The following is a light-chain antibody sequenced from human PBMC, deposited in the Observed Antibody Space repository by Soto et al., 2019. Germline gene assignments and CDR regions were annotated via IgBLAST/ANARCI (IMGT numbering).Light chain of an antibody. V-gene: IGLV2-14*01. J-gene: IGLJ2*01. Sequence: QSVLTQPASVSGSPGQSNTISCTGTSSDVGGYNYVSWYQQHPGKAPKLMIYDVSNRPSGVSNRFSGSKSGNTASLTISGLQAEDEDDYYCSSYTSSSTLRDVVFGGGTKLTVL. CDR3: SSYTSSSTLRDVV. CDR2: DVS. CDR1: SSDVGGYNY.